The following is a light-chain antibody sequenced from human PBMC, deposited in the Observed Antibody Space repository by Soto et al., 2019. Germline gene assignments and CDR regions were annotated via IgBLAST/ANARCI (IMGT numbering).Light chain of an antibody. Sequence: DVQMTQSTSTLSACLGDRVTMTCLASQSVTTRLALYQQKPGKAPNLMIYKASNLESGLPSTFTGSGSGTEFTLTISSLQSDDFATYYCQQYSTYPITFGQGTRLE. CDR2: KAS. CDR3: QQYSTYPIT. CDR1: QSVTTR. J-gene: IGKJ5*01. V-gene: IGKV1-5*03.